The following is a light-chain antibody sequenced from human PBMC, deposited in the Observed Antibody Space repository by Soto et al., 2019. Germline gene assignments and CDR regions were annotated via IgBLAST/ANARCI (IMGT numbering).Light chain of an antibody. J-gene: IGLJ1*01. V-gene: IGLV2-23*03. Sequence: QSVLTQPGSVSGSPGQSITISCTGTSSDVGSYKLVSWYQQHPGKASKLMIYEGSKRPSGVSNRFSGSKSGNTASLTISGLQAEDEADYYCCSYAGSSTFPYVFGTGTKVTVL. CDR1: SSDVGSYKL. CDR3: CSYAGSSTFPYV. CDR2: EGS.